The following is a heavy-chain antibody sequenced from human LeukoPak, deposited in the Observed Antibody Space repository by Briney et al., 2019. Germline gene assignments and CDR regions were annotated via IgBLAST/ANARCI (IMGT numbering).Heavy chain of an antibody. J-gene: IGHJ4*02. CDR1: EFTFSSYH. CDR2: IKGDGSGI. CDR3: ARDPGEGSSGWYGY. D-gene: IGHD6-19*01. V-gene: IGHV3-74*01. Sequence: GGSLRLSCAASEFTFSSYHMNWVRQAPGKGLVWVSQIKGDGSGIQYADSVRGRFTISRDNAKNSLYLQMNSLRAEDTAVYYCARDPGEGSSGWYGYWGQGTLVTVSS.